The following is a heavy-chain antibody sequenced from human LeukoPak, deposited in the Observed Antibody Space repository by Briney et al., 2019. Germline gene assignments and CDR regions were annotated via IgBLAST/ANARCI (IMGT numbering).Heavy chain of an antibody. Sequence: GASVKVSCKASGYTFTSYGISWVRQAPGQGLEWMGWISAYNGNTNYAQKLQGRVTMSTDTSTSTAYMEPRSLRSDDTAVYYCARDTAMASFDYWGQGTLVTVSS. CDR3: ARDTAMASFDY. J-gene: IGHJ4*02. V-gene: IGHV1-18*01. CDR1: GYTFTSYG. CDR2: ISAYNGNT. D-gene: IGHD5-18*01.